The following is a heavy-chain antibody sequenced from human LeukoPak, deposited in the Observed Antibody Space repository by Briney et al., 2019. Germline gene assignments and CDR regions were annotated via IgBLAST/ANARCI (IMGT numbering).Heavy chain of an antibody. D-gene: IGHD3-16*01. CDR2: INHSGST. CDR1: GGSFSGYY. V-gene: IGHV4-34*01. Sequence: SETLSLTCAVYGGSFSGYYWSWIRQPPGNGLEWIGEINHSGSTNYNPSLKSRVTISVDTSKNQFSLKLSSVTAADTAVYYCATEGRLITFGGVTADYWGQGTLVTVSS. CDR3: ATEGRLITFGGVTADY. J-gene: IGHJ4*02.